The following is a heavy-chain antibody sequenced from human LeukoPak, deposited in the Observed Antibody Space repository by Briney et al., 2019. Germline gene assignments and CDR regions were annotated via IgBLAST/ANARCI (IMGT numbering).Heavy chain of an antibody. Sequence: SGGSLRLSCAASGFTFSSYSMNWVRQAPGKGLEWVSSISSSSSYIYYADSVKGRFTISRDNAKNSLYLQMNSLRAEDTAVYYCARAPEYSSSYLFDYWGQGTLVTVSS. CDR2: ISSSSSYI. CDR1: GFTFSSYS. D-gene: IGHD6-6*01. J-gene: IGHJ4*02. CDR3: ARAPEYSSSYLFDY. V-gene: IGHV3-21*01.